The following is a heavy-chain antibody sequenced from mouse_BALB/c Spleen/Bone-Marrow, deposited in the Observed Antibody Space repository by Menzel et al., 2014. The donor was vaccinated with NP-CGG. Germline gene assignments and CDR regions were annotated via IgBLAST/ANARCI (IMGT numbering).Heavy chain of an antibody. CDR2: INPNTDGT. CDR3: ARPRYFDN. J-gene: IGHJ2*01. V-gene: IGHV1-26*01. D-gene: IGHD2-10*02. CDR1: GYTFTDYY. Sequence: EVQLQQSGPELVKPGTSVKMSCKASGYTFTDYYMMWVRQSHGKSLEWIGHINPNTDGTFYNQKFKGKATLTVDKSSSTAYMQLNSLTSEDSAVYYCARPRYFDNWGQGTTLTVSS.